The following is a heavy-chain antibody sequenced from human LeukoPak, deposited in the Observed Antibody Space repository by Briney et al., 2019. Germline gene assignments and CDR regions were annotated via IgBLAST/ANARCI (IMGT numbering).Heavy chain of an antibody. D-gene: IGHD3-22*01. J-gene: IGHJ4*02. CDR2: IRGRGDNT. CDR1: GFIFSSYV. V-gene: IGHV3-23*01. CDR3: ARESPSGRAYYSDSSGYYYSDY. Sequence: GGSLRLSCAASGFIFSSYVMSWVRQAPGKGLEWVSTIRGRGDNTHYADSVRGRFTISRDSSKNTLYLQMNSLRAEDTAVYYCARESPSGRAYYSDSSGYYYSDYWGQGTLVTVSS.